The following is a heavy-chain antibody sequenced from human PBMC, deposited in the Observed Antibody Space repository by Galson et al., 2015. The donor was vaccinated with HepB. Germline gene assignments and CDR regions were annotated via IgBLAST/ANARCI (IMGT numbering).Heavy chain of an antibody. D-gene: IGHD2/OR15-2a*01. CDR1: GDRYASHG. J-gene: IGHJ6*02. Sequence: SVKVSCKASGDRYASHGISWVRQAPGQGLEWMGWISVRNGDTKYAQKVEDRILMTIDTSTNTVYMELRSLTSDDTAVYYCAREGVYADNVGFAQYFGVDVWGQGTMVIVSS. CDR2: ISVRNGDT. V-gene: IGHV1-18*04. CDR3: AREGVYADNVGFAQYFGVDV.